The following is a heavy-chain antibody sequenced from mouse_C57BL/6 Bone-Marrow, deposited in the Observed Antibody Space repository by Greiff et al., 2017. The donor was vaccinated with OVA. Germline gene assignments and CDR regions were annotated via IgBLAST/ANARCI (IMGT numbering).Heavy chain of an antibody. CDR2: IYPGDGYT. CDR1: GYTFTNYW. CDR3: ARHYGYWYFDV. Sequence: QVQLKQSGAELVRPGTSVKMSCKASGYTFTNYWIGWAKQRPGHGLEWIGDIYPGDGYTNYNEKFKGKATLTADKSSSTAYMQFSSLTSEDSAIYYCARHYGYWYFDVWGTGTTVTVSS. J-gene: IGHJ1*03. V-gene: IGHV1-63*01. D-gene: IGHD1-1*02.